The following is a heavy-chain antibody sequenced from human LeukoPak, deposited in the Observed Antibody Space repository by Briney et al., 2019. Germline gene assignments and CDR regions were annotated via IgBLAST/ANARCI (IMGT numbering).Heavy chain of an antibody. CDR3: ASPPLWFGELSLDY. V-gene: IGHV1-2*02. D-gene: IGHD3-10*01. CDR2: INPNSGGA. CDR1: GYTFTGYY. Sequence: ASVKVSCKASGYTFTGYYMHWVRQAPGQGLEWMGWINPNSGGANYAQKFQGRVIMTRDTSISTAYMELSRLRSDDTAVYYCASPPLWFGELSLDYWGQGTLVTVSS. J-gene: IGHJ4*02.